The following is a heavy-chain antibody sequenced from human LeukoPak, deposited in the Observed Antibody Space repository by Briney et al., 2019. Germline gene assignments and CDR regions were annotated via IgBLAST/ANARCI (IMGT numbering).Heavy chain of an antibody. D-gene: IGHD6-19*01. Sequence: PSQTLSLTCTVSGGSISSGDYYWSWIRQPPGKGLEWIGYIYYSGSTYYNPSLKSRVTISVDTSKNQFSLKLSSVTAADTAVYYCARGVGYSSGWYDYWGQGTLVTVSS. V-gene: IGHV4-30-4*01. J-gene: IGHJ4*02. CDR1: GGSISSGDYY. CDR2: IYYSGST. CDR3: ARGVGYSSGWYDY.